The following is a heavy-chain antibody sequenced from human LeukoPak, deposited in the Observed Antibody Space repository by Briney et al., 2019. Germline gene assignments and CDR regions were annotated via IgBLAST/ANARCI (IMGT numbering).Heavy chain of an antibody. D-gene: IGHD6-19*01. J-gene: IGHJ3*02. Sequence: PGGSLRLSCAASGFIFSRYAMSWVRQAPGKGLEWVSVITDSGGTTYYADSVKGRFTISRDNPKNTLHLEMNSMRAEDTAVYYCAKGYSSGWDLAFDIWGQGTMVTVSS. CDR1: GFIFSRYA. V-gene: IGHV3-23*01. CDR2: ITDSGGTT. CDR3: AKGYSSGWDLAFDI.